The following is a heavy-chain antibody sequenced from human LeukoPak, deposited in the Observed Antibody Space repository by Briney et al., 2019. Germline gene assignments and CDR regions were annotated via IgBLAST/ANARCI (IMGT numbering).Heavy chain of an antibody. D-gene: IGHD3-16*01. CDR2: ISWNSGSI. CDR1: GFTFDDYA. Sequence: TGGSLRLSCAASGFTFDDYAMHWVRQAPGKGLEWVSGISWNSGSIDYADSVKGRFTISRDNAKNSLYLQMNSLRPEDMALYYCAKGGDYPYYFDYWGQGTLVTVSS. J-gene: IGHJ4*02. CDR3: AKGGDYPYYFDY. V-gene: IGHV3-9*03.